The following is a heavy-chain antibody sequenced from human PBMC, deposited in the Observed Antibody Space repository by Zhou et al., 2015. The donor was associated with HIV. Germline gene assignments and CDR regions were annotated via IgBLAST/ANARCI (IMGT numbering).Heavy chain of an antibody. D-gene: IGHD6-19*01. CDR3: ARDRDKQWLVY. Sequence: QVQLVQSGAEVKKPGSSVKVSCKASGGTFSNFALSWVRQAPGQGLEWMGAIIPIVNTTNYAQKFQGRVSITADESTSTAYMELSSLRSEDSAIYYCARDRDKQWLVYWGQGTLVTVSS. CDR1: GGTFSNFA. CDR2: IIPIVNTT. J-gene: IGHJ4*02. V-gene: IGHV1-69*01.